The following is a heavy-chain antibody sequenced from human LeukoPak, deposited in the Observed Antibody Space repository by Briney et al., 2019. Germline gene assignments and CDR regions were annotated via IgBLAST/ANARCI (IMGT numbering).Heavy chain of an antibody. Sequence: SCKASGYTFTSYYMHWVRQAPGKGLEWVAVVHHDGSERYYADSVKGRFTISRDNSKNTLYVQMDSLRVEDTAVYYYATGSGYYYDHWGQGTLVTVSS. CDR1: GYTFTSYY. CDR3: ATGSGYYYDH. CDR2: VHHDGSER. V-gene: IGHV3-30*04. D-gene: IGHD3-22*01. J-gene: IGHJ4*02.